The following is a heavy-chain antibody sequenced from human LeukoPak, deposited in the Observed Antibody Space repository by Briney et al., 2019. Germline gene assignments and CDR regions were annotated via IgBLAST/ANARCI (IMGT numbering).Heavy chain of an antibody. Sequence: SETLSLTCTVSGGSISSGSYYWSWIRQPAGKGLEWIGRIYTSGSTNYNPSLKSRVTISVDTSKNQFSLKLSSVTAGDTAVYYCARVRVGATTTFDYWGQGTLVTVSS. J-gene: IGHJ4*02. CDR2: IYTSGST. CDR1: GGSISSGSYY. V-gene: IGHV4-61*02. CDR3: ARVRVGATTTFDY. D-gene: IGHD1-26*01.